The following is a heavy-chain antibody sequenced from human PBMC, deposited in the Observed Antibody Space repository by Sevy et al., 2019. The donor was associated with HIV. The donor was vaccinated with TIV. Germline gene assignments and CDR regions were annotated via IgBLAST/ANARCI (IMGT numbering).Heavy chain of an antibody. CDR2: IYHSGST. CDR3: ARVSYDYVWGSDLYYFDY. J-gene: IGHJ4*02. Sequence: SETLSLTCAVSGYSISSGYYWGWIRQPPGKGLEWIGSIYHSGSTYYNPSLKIRVTISVDTSKNQFSLKLSSVTAADTAVYYCARVSYDYVWGSDLYYFDYWGQGTLVTVSS. CDR1: GYSISSGYY. V-gene: IGHV4-38-2*01. D-gene: IGHD3-16*01.